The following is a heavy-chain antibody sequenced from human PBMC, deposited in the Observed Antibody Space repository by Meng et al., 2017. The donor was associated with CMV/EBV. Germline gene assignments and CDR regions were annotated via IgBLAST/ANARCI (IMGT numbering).Heavy chain of an antibody. Sequence: QGCRPVLALRTWASPPTYTISTCYITCRIHYWVWIRHHSREWLESNESIYYSASTYYTPSHMSRVTISVDTSKNPISLKLGSVTAADAAVYYCASLAGDYWGQGTLVTVSS. D-gene: IGHD3-10*01. CDR2: IYYSAST. CDR3: ASLAGDY. V-gene: IGHV4-39*07. CDR1: TCYITCRIHY. J-gene: IGHJ4*02.